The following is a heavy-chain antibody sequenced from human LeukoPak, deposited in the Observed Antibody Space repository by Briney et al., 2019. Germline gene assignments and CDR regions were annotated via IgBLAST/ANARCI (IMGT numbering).Heavy chain of an antibody. D-gene: IGHD1-26*01. V-gene: IGHV3-7*01. Sequence: GGSLRLSCAASGFTFSSSWMSWGRQAPGKGLEWVANIKQDGSEKYYVDSVKGRFTISRDNAKNSLYLQMNSLRAEDTAVYYCAREGGSYFLLNDYWGQGTLVTVSS. J-gene: IGHJ4*02. CDR3: AREGGSYFLLNDY. CDR2: IKQDGSEK. CDR1: GFTFSSSW.